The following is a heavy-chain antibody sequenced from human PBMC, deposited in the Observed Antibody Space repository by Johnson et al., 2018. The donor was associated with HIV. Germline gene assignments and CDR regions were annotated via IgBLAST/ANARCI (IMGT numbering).Heavy chain of an antibody. CDR1: GFTFSSYG. J-gene: IGHJ3*02. CDR2: IRYDGNNI. CDR3: ARVRSSGWFDNDAFDI. V-gene: IGHV3-30*02. D-gene: IGHD6-19*01. Sequence: QVQLVESGGVVVQPGGSLRLSCAAPGFTFSSYGMHWVRQAPGKGLEWVSFIRYDGNNISYTASVKGRFTISRNNSKNSLFLLMSSLRADDTAVYYCARVRSSGWFDNDAFDIWGQGTMVTVSS.